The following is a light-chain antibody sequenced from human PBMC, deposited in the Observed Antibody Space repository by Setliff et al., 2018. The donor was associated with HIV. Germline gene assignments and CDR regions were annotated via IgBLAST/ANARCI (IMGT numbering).Light chain of an antibody. V-gene: IGLV1-47*01. J-gene: IGLJ1*01. CDR2: RNN. CDR3: AAWDDSLSGLYV. CDR1: SSNIGSNY. Sequence: QSVLTQPPSASGTPGQRVTISCSGSSSNIGSNYVYWYQHLPGTAPKLLIYRNNQRPSGVPDRFSGSKSGTSASLAISGLRSEDEADYYCAAWDDSLSGLYVFGTGTKGTVL.